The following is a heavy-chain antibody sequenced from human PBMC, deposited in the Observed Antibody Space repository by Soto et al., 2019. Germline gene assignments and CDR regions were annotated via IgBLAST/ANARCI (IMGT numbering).Heavy chain of an antibody. D-gene: IGHD3-10*01. Sequence: GESLKISCKGSGYSFASHWVAWVRQMPEKGLEWIGTIYPGDSDTKYSQSFQGQVTISVDKSISTAYLQWSSLKASDTAMYYCARPQGAGGSGYYYYGMDVWGQGTTVTVSS. CDR2: IYPGDSDT. J-gene: IGHJ6*02. CDR1: GYSFASHW. CDR3: ARPQGAGGSGYYYYGMDV. V-gene: IGHV5-51*01.